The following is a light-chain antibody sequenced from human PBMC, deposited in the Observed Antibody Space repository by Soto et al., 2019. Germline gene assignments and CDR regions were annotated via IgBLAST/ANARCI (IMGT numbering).Light chain of an antibody. J-gene: IGLJ1*01. V-gene: IGLV2-14*01. CDR3: GSWDSSLSAYV. CDR1: SSDVGGYNY. CDR2: EVS. Sequence: SALTQPASVSGSPGQSITISCTGTSSDVGGYNYVSWYQQHPGKAPKLMIYEVSNRPSGVSNRFSGSKSGTSATLGITGFQTGDEADYYCGSWDSSLSAYVFGTGTKVTVL.